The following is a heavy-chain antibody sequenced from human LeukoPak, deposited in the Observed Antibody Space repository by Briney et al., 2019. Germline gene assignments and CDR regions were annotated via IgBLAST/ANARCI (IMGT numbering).Heavy chain of an antibody. J-gene: IGHJ5*02. V-gene: IGHV4-39*07. CDR3: ARDSVVSVAGWFDP. CDR2: IYYSGNT. D-gene: IGHD2-2*01. Sequence: PSETLSLTCTVSGGSISSYYWGWIRQPPGKGLEWIGSIYYSGNTYYNPSLKSRVTISVDSSKNQFSLKLSSVTAADTAVYYCARDSVVSVAGWFDPWGQGTLVTVSS. CDR1: GGSISSYY.